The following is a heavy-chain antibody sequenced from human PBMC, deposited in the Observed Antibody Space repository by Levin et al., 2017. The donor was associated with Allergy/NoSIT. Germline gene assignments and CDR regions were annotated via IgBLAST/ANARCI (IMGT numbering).Heavy chain of an antibody. Sequence: SETLSLTCGVYGGSISGYFWSWIRQSPQKGLDWIGEINSSGRIDYNPSLKIRVSISVDMSKNPFSLNLSSVIAADTAVYYCASVSGWRNFWGQGTQVTVS. CDR2: INSSGRI. CDR3: ASVSGWRNF. J-gene: IGHJ4*02. CDR1: GGSISGYF. V-gene: IGHV4-34*01. D-gene: IGHD6-19*01.